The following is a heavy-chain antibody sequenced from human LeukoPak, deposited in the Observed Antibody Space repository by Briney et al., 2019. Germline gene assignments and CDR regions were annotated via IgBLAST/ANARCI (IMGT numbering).Heavy chain of an antibody. J-gene: IGHJ4*02. Sequence: PSETLSLTCTVSGGSISSGGYYWSWIRQQPGKGLEWIGYIYYSGSTYYNPSLKSRVTISVDTSKNQFSLKLSSVTAADTAVYYCVCSGGPGYYFDYWGQGTLVTVSS. V-gene: IGHV4-31*03. CDR3: VCSGGPGYYFDY. D-gene: IGHD2-15*01. CDR2: IYYSGST. CDR1: GGSISSGGYY.